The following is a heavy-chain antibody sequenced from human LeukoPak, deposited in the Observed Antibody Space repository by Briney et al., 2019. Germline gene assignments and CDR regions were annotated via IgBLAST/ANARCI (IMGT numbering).Heavy chain of an antibody. D-gene: IGHD1-20*01. Sequence: GGSLRLSCAASGFTFSSYGMHWVRQAPGKGLEWVAFIRYDGSNKYYADSVKGRFTISRDNSKNTLYLQMNSLRAEDTAVYYCAKDPVTGYENWFDPWGQGTLVTVSS. J-gene: IGHJ5*02. CDR1: GFTFSSYG. V-gene: IGHV3-30*02. CDR3: AKDPVTGYENWFDP. CDR2: IRYDGSNK.